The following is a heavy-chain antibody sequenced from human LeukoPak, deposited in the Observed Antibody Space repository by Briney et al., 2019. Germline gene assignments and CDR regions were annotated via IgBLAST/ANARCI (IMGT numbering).Heavy chain of an antibody. V-gene: IGHV3-64D*06. CDR3: VKDQSGSGSW. J-gene: IGHJ4*02. CDR1: GFTFSSYA. D-gene: IGHD3-10*01. CDR2: ITFDGGST. Sequence: GGSLRLSCSASGFTFSSYAIHWVRQAPGKGLEYVSTITFDGGSTYYADSVKGRFTISRDNSKNTVYLQVNSLRPEDTAVYYCVKDQSGSGSWWGQGTLVTVSS.